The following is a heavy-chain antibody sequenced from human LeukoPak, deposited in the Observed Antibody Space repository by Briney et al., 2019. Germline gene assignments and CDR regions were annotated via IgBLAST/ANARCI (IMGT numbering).Heavy chain of an antibody. Sequence: GGYLRLSCAASGFTFSSYDMHWVSQATGEGLEWVSAIGTAGATYYPGSVKGRFTISRENAKNSLYLQMNSLRAGDTAVYYCARHGRDSAFDIWGQGTMVTVSS. J-gene: IGHJ3*02. D-gene: IGHD1-26*01. CDR1: GFTFSSYD. CDR2: IGTAGAT. V-gene: IGHV3-13*01. CDR3: ARHGRDSAFDI.